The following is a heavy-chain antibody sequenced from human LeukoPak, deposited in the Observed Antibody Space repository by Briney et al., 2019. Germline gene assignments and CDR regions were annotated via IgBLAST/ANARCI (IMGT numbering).Heavy chain of an antibody. CDR1: GLTFSTFA. J-gene: IGHJ5*02. V-gene: IGHV3-64D*06. CDR2: INDNGGST. Sequence: GGSLRLSCSASGLTFSTFAMHWVRQAPGKGLEYVSSINDNGGSTYSADSVKGRFTISRDNSKNTLYLQMTSLRLEDTAVHYCVKGYCGTISCPGANWFDPWGQGTLVTVSS. CDR3: VKGYCGTISCPGANWFDP. D-gene: IGHD2-2*01.